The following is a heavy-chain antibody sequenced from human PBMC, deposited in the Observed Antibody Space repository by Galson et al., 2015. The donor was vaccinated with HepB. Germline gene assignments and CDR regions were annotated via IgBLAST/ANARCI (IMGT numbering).Heavy chain of an antibody. J-gene: IGHJ5*02. D-gene: IGHD3-22*01. CDR3: ARDYYDSSGLGWFDP. Sequence: SLRLSCAASGFTFSSYGMHWVRQAPGKGLEWVAVISYDGSNKYYADSVKGRFTISRDNSKNTLYLQMNSLRAEDTAVYYCARDYYDSSGLGWFDPWGQGTLVTVSS. V-gene: IGHV3-30*03. CDR1: GFTFSSYG. CDR2: ISYDGSNK.